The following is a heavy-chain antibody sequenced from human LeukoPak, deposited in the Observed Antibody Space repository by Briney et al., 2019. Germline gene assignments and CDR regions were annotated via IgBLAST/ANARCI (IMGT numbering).Heavy chain of an antibody. V-gene: IGHV4-30-4*08. CDR2: FYYSGSS. D-gene: IGHD3-22*01. CDR3: ARGVIVASDAFDI. J-gene: IGHJ3*02. Sequence: PSETLSLTCTVSGGSISSGDYYWSWSRQPPEKCLEWIGYFYYSGSSYYNPSLKSRVTVSVDTSKNQFSLKLSSVTAADTAVYYCARGVIVASDAFDIWGQGTMVTVSS. CDR1: GGSISSGDYY.